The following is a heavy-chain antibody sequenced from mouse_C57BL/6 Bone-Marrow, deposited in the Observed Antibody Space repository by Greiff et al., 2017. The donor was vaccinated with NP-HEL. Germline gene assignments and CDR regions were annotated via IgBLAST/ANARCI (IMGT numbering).Heavy chain of an antibody. CDR2: ISGGGGNT. D-gene: IGHD2-4*01. Sequence: EVMLVESGGGLVKPGGSLKLSCAASGFTFSSYTMSWVRQTPEKRLEWVATISGGGGNTYYPDSVKGRFTISRDNAKNTLYLQMSSLRSEDTALYYCSRRGDYDYDDYAMDYWGQGTSVTVSS. J-gene: IGHJ4*01. V-gene: IGHV5-9*01. CDR3: SRRGDYDYDDYAMDY. CDR1: GFTFSSYT.